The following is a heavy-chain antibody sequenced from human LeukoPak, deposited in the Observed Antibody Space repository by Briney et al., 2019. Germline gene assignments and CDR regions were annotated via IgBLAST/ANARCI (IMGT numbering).Heavy chain of an antibody. D-gene: IGHD3-3*01. CDR2: ISAYSGNT. CDR1: GYTFTSYG. Sequence: GASVKVSCKASGYTFTSYGISWVRQAPGQGLEWMGWISAYSGNTNYAQKLQGRVTMTTDTSTSTAYMELRSLRSDDTAVYYCARDPEITIFGVVIPFDYWGQGTLVTVSS. J-gene: IGHJ4*02. CDR3: ARDPEITIFGVVIPFDY. V-gene: IGHV1-18*01.